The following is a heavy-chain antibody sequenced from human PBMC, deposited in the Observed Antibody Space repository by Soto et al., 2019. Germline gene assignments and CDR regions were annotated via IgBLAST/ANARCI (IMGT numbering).Heavy chain of an antibody. V-gene: IGHV1-69*13. CDR1: GGTFSSYA. CDR3: AASYSYGYTFDY. D-gene: IGHD5-18*01. CDR2: IIPIFGTA. Sequence: SVKVSCKASGGTFSSYAISWVRQAPGQGLEWMGGIIPIFGTANYAQKFQGRVTITADESTSTAYMELSSLRSEDTAVYYCAASYSYGYTFDYWGQGTLVTVSS. J-gene: IGHJ4*02.